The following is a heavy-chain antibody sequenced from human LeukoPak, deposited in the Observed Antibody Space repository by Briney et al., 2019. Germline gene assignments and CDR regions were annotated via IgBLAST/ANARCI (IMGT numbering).Heavy chain of an antibody. J-gene: IGHJ3*02. CDR3: ARVPVGSECWAFDI. Sequence: PETLSLTCAVYGGSFSGYYWSWVRQPPGKGLEWIGFSYYPVSTNYNPSLKSRVTISMGTSKKQISLNLTSVTAADTSLYYCARVPVGSECWAFDIWGQGTMVTVSS. D-gene: IGHD1-26*01. CDR1: GGSFSGYY. CDR2: SYYPVST. V-gene: IGHV4-59*01.